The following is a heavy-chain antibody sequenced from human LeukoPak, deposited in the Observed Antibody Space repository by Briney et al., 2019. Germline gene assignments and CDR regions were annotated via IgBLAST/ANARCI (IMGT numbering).Heavy chain of an antibody. J-gene: IGHJ4*02. Sequence: ASVKVSCKASRGAFITYAINWVRQAPGQGLEWMGGIIPIFGTANYAQKFQGRVTITADESTSTAYMELSSLRSEDTAVYYCASLGGGSTVTTYLNYWGQGTLVIVSS. V-gene: IGHV1-69*13. CDR3: ASLGGGSTVTTYLNY. CDR1: RGAFITYA. CDR2: IIPIFGTA. D-gene: IGHD4-17*01.